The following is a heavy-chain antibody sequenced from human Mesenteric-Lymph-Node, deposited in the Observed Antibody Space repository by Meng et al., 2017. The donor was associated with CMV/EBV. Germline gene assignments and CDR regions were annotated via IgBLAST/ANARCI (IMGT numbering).Heavy chain of an antibody. CDR3: ARDGDSSGYYPFDY. Sequence: GGSLRLSCAASGFTFSSHEMHWVRQAPGKGLEWVALISFDGNNEDYADSVKGRFTISRDTSKNTLYLQMNSLRPEDTAVYYCARDGDSSGYYPFDYWGQGTLVTVSS. CDR2: ISFDGNNE. J-gene: IGHJ4*02. D-gene: IGHD3-22*01. V-gene: IGHV3-30-3*01. CDR1: GFTFSSHE.